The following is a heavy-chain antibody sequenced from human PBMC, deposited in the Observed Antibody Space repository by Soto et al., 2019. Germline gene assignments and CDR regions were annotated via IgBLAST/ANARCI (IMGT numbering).Heavy chain of an antibody. CDR2: INAGNGNT. D-gene: IGHD5-18*01. J-gene: IGHJ5*02. V-gene: IGHV1-3*01. CDR3: ARAAMGNWFDP. Sequence: QVQLVQSGAEVKKPGASVKVSCKASGYTFTSYAMHWVRQAPGQRLEWMGWINAGNGNTKYSQKFQGRVTITRDTPARTAYMELSSLRSEDTAVYYCARAAMGNWFDPWGQGTLVTVSS. CDR1: GYTFTSYA.